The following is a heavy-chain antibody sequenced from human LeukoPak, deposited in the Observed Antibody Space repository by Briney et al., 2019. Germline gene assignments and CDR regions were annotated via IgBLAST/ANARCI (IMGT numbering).Heavy chain of an antibody. Sequence: SETLSLTCTVSGGSIRSSYYYWSWIRQPPGKGLEWIGFIYYSGSTNYNPSLKSRVTISVDTSKNHFSLKLSSVTAADTAMYYCARGRSGYSSVHDAFDIWGQGTMVTVSS. D-gene: IGHD5-18*01. V-gene: IGHV4-61*03. J-gene: IGHJ3*02. CDR1: GGSIRSSYYY. CDR3: ARGRSGYSSVHDAFDI. CDR2: IYYSGST.